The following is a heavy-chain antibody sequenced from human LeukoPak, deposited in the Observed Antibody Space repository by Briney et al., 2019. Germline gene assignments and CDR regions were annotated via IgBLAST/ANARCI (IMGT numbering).Heavy chain of an antibody. J-gene: IGHJ4*02. V-gene: IGHV3-21*01. CDR3: ARYVSDGYNAPFDS. Sequence: SGGSLRLSCAASGFTFSSSTMTWVRQSPGKGLEWVSSISSSSTYIYYADSVKGRFIISRDNAKNSLYLQMNSLRAEDTAVYFCARYVSDGYNAPFDSWGQGALVTASS. CDR1: GFTFSSST. CDR2: ISSSSTYI. D-gene: IGHD5-24*01.